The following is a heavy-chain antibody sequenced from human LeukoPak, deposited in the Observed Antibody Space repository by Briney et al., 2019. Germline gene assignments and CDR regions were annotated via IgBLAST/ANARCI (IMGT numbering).Heavy chain of an antibody. V-gene: IGHV1-18*01. CDR2: ISAYNGNT. CDR3: ARVPPGTKNFDY. CDR1: GYTFTSYG. J-gene: IGHJ4*02. Sequence: ASVKVSCKASGYTFTSYGISWVRQAPGRGLEWMGWISAYNGNTNYAQKLQGRVTMTTDTSTSTAYMELRSLRSDDTAVYYCARVPPGTKNFDYWGQGTLVTVSS.